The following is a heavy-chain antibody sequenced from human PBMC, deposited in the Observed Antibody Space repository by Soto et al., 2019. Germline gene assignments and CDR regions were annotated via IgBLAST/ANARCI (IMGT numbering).Heavy chain of an antibody. Sequence: SETLSLTCTVSGGSISSGGYYWSWIRQHPGKGLEWIGYIYYSGSTYHNPSLKSRVTISVDTSKNQFSLKLSSVTAADTAVYYCARDSPQYDILTGYYDNWFDPWGQGTLVTVSS. D-gene: IGHD3-9*01. CDR1: GGSISSGGYY. CDR2: IYYSGST. CDR3: ARDSPQYDILTGYYDNWFDP. V-gene: IGHV4-31*03. J-gene: IGHJ5*02.